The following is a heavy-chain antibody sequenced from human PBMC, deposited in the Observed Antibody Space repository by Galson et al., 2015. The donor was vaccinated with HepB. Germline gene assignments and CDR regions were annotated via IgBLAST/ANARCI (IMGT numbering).Heavy chain of an antibody. CDR3: TTSMIQGVIDYYFDY. CDR1: GFTFRGSA. J-gene: IGHJ4*02. V-gene: IGHV3-73*01. Sequence: SLRLSCAASGFTFRGSAMRWVRQASGKGLEWVGRIGNKPNNYATAYAASVRGRFIISRDDSKNTAYLQMNSLKTEDTALYYCTTSMIQGVIDYYFDYWGPGTLATVSS. CDR2: IGNKPNNYAT. D-gene: IGHD3-10*01.